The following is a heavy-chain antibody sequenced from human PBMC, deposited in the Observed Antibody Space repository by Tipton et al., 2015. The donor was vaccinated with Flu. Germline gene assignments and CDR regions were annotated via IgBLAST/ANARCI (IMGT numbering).Heavy chain of an antibody. Sequence: TLSLTCTVSGGSISSSSYHWAWIRQPPGKGLEWIGSIYYTGNTYYTPSLESRVSISADTSKRQFSLKLTSVTAADTAVYYCATVSSYYFFFDSWGQGTLVTVSS. J-gene: IGHJ4*02. CDR2: IYYTGNT. CDR3: ATVSSYYFFFDS. CDR1: GGSISSSSYH. D-gene: IGHD1-26*01. V-gene: IGHV4-39*07.